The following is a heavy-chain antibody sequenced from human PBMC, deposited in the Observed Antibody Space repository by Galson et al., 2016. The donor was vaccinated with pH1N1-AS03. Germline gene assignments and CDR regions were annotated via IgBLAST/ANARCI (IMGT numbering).Heavy chain of an antibody. CDR1: GFTFNDHT. CDR2: ISWNGDKI. J-gene: IGHJ4*02. D-gene: IGHD1-26*01. Sequence: SLRLSCAASGFTFNDHTMHWVRQAPGKGLEWVSGISWNGDKIDYADSVKGRFSISRDNARNSLYLQMNSLRSEDTALCYCARGQRGSYPTFDSWGQGTRVTVSS. V-gene: IGHV3-9*01. CDR3: ARGQRGSYPTFDS.